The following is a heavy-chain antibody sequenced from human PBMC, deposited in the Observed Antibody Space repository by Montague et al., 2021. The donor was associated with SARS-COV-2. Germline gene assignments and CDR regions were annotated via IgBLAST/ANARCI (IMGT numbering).Heavy chain of an antibody. V-gene: IGHV4-34*01. CDR1: GGSLSGYY. D-gene: IGHD1-20*01. CDR3: ARGRRRYNWRDETSYYYGVDV. J-gene: IGHJ6*02. CDR2: INHSGST. Sequence: SETLSLTCAVYGGSLSGYYWSWIRQPPGKGLEWIGEINHSGSTNYNPSLKSRVTISLDTSKDQFSLKLSSVTVADTAVYYCARGRRRYNWRDETSYYYGVDVWGQGTTVTVSS.